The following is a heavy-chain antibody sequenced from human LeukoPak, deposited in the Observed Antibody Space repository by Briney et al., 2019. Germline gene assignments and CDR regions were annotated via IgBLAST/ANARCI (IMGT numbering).Heavy chain of an antibody. Sequence: SETLSLTCTVSGGSISSYYWSWIRQPPGKGLEWIGYIYYSGSTNYNPSLKSRVTISVDTSKNQFSLKLSSVTATDTAVYYCARGHYDILTGYAPWGQGTLVTVSS. CDR1: GGSISSYY. CDR2: IYYSGST. J-gene: IGHJ5*02. CDR3: ARGHYDILTGYAP. V-gene: IGHV4-59*01. D-gene: IGHD3-9*01.